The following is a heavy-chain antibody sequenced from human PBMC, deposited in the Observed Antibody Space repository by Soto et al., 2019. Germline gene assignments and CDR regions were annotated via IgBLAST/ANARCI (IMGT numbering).Heavy chain of an antibody. J-gene: IGHJ4*02. Sequence: PGGSLRLSCAAPGFTVSSTYLTWVRQAPGKGLEWVAILYTGTDTVYADSVKGRFTISRDSSKNTFYLQMNSLRAEDTAMYFCARSRYNGTYSGRLLDYWGQGSLVTVAS. CDR3: ARSRYNGTYSGRLLDY. D-gene: IGHD1-1*01. CDR1: GFTVSSTY. CDR2: LYTGTDT. V-gene: IGHV3-53*01.